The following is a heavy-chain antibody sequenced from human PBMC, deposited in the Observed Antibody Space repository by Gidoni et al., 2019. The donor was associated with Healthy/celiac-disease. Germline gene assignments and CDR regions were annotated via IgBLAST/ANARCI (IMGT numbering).Heavy chain of an antibody. Sequence: QVQLVEPGGGVVQPGRSLSLSCAASVFTFSSYAMHWVRQAPGKGLEGVAVISYDGSNKYYADSVKGRFTIARDNSKNTLDLQMNSLRAEDTAVYYCARDLFPYCGGDCYPDYWGQGTLVTVSS. CDR1: VFTFSSYA. V-gene: IGHV3-30-3*01. CDR2: ISYDGSNK. CDR3: ARDLFPYCGGDCYPDY. D-gene: IGHD2-21*02. J-gene: IGHJ4*02.